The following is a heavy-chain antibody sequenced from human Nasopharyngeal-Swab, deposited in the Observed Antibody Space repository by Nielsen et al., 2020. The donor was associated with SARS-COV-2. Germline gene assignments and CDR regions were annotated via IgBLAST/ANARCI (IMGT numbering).Heavy chain of an antibody. CDR2: ISGSGGST. D-gene: IGHD3-3*01. V-gene: IGHV3-23*01. Sequence: GESLKISCAASGFTFSSYAMSWVRQAPGKGLEWVSAISGSGGSTYYADSVKGRFTISRDNAKNSLYLQMNSLRAEDTAVYYCAREGLRFLEWLEYYYYYGMDVWGQGTTVTVSS. J-gene: IGHJ6*02. CDR1: GFTFSSYA. CDR3: AREGLRFLEWLEYYYYYGMDV.